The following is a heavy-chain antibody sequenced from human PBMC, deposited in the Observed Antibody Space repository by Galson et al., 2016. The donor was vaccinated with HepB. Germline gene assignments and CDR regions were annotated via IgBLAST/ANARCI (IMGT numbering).Heavy chain of an antibody. CDR2: IIPIFATA. CDR3: ARGSHYYDSSGPFAY. CDR1: GGTFSSYA. J-gene: IGHJ4*02. Sequence: SVKVSCKASGGTFSSYAISWVRQAPGQGLEWMGRIIPIFATANYAQRFNGRVTITADESTSTAYMELSSLRSEDTAVYYCARGSHYYDSSGPFAYWGQGTLVTVSS. V-gene: IGHV1-69*13. D-gene: IGHD3-22*01.